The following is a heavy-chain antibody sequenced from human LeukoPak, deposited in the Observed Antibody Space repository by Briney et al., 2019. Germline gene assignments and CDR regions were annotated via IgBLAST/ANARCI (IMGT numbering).Heavy chain of an antibody. CDR1: GGSISSSSYY. V-gene: IGHV4-39*07. CDR2: IYYSGSI. CDR3: ARDSAMVTSLDY. D-gene: IGHD5-18*01. Sequence: SETLSLTCTVSGGSISSSSYYWGWIRQPPGKGLEWIGSIYYSGSIYYNPSLKSRVTISVDTSKNQFSLKLSSVTAADTAVYYCARDSAMVTSLDYWGQGTLVTVSS. J-gene: IGHJ4*02.